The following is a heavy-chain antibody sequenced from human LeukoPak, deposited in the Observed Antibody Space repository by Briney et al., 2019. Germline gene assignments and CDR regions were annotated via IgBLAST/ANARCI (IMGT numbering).Heavy chain of an antibody. V-gene: IGHV3-64D*09. CDR2: IHHDASGS. Sequence: GGSLRLSCSASGFTFGSYSMHWLRQAPGKGPEFVSAIHHDASGSFYADSVKGRFIISRDNSKSILYLEMSGLKPEDTAVYYCVKDPSFYYDVDLWGQGTTVTVSS. J-gene: IGHJ6*02. CDR3: VKDPSFYYDVDL. CDR1: GFTFGSYS.